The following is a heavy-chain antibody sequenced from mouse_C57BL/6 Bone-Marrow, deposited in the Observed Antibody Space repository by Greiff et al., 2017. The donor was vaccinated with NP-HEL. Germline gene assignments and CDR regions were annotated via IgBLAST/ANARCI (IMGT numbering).Heavy chain of an antibody. CDR1: GYTFTDYN. CDR3: ALIYYYGSSYWYFDV. J-gene: IGHJ1*03. D-gene: IGHD1-1*01. Sequence: VQLQQSGPELVKPGASVKIPCKASGYTFTDYNMDWVKQSHGKSLAWIGDINPNNGGTIYNQKFKGKATLTVDKSSSTAYMELRSLTSEDTAVYYCALIYYYGSSYWYFDVWGTGTTVTVSS. CDR2: INPNNGGT. V-gene: IGHV1-18*01.